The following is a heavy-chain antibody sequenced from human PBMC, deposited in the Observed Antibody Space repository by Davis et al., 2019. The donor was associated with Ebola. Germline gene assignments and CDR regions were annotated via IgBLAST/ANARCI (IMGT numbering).Heavy chain of an antibody. D-gene: IGHD3-22*01. V-gene: IGHV3-7*01. CDR2: IKQDGSEK. CDR3: ARAGFYYYDSSGYYVY. J-gene: IGHJ4*02. CDR1: GFTFSSYW. Sequence: PGGSLRLSCAASGFTFSSYWMSWVRQAPGKGLEWVANIKQDGSEKYYVDSVKGRFTISRDNAKNSLYLQMNSLRAEDTDVYYCARAGFYYYDSSGYYVYWGQGTLVTVSS.